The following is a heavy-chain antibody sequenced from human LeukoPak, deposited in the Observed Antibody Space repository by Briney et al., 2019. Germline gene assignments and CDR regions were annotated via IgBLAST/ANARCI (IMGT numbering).Heavy chain of an antibody. D-gene: IGHD3-10*01. J-gene: IGHJ6*02. CDR3: ARGHYGLDV. CDR2: IGTSNSYT. V-gene: IGHV3-11*06. Sequence: GGSLRLSCAASGFTFSDHYMSWIRQAPGKGLEWVSYIGTSNSYTNYADSVKGRFSISRDNADNSLYLQMNSLRAEDTAAYYCARGHYGLDVWGQGTTVTVSS. CDR1: GFTFSDHY.